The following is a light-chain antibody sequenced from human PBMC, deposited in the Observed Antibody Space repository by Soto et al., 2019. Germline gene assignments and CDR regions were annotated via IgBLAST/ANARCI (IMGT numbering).Light chain of an antibody. CDR2: EVS. V-gene: IGLV2-14*01. J-gene: IGLJ1*01. Sequence: QSALAQPASVSGSPGQSITISCTGTSSDVGYYNFVSWYQQHPGKAPKLIIHEVSNRPSGVSNRFSASKSGNTASLTISGLQAEDEADCHCSSYAGSSAFYVFGTGTKVTVL. CDR3: SSYAGSSAFYV. CDR1: SSDVGYYNF.